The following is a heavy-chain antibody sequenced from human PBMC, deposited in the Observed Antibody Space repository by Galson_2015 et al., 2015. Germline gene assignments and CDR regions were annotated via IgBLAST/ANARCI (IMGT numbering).Heavy chain of an antibody. D-gene: IGHD6-6*01. CDR3: ASPAGYSSSSGGFDY. CDR1: GYSFTSYW. Sequence: QSGAEVKKPGESLQISCTGSGYSFTSYWIGWVRQMPGKGLEWMGIIYPGDSDTRYSPSFQGQVTISADKSISTAYLQWSSLKASDTAMYYCASPAGYSSSSGGFDYWGQGTLVTVSS. J-gene: IGHJ4*02. V-gene: IGHV5-51*01. CDR2: IYPGDSDT.